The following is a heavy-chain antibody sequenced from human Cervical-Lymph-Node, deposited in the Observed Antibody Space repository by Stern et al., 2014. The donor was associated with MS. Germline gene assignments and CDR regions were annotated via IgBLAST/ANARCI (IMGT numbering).Heavy chain of an antibody. V-gene: IGHV1-69*01. Sequence: QVQLVQSGAEVKQPGSSVKVSCKASGGTFTNFAISWVRQAPGQGLEWMGGLIHVFGTPYYSQTFKGRVMISADESASTVYLELRSLTSDDTAVYYCANGYRDCDLSYFFDYWGQGTLVTVSS. CDR3: ANGYRDCDLSYFFDY. CDR2: LIHVFGTP. D-gene: IGHD6-13*01. CDR1: GGTFTNFA. J-gene: IGHJ4*02.